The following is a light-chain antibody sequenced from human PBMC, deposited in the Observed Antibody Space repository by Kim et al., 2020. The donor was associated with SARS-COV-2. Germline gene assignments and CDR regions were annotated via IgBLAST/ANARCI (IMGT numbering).Light chain of an antibody. CDR3: QQYGSSPR. J-gene: IGKJ4*01. Sequence: LSPGEGATLSCRARQSVSSNYVAWYQQKPGQTPRLLIYGASSRATGIPDRFSGSGSGTDFTLTISRLEPEDFAVYYCQQYGSSPRFGGGTKVDIK. CDR1: QSVSSNY. V-gene: IGKV3-20*01. CDR2: GAS.